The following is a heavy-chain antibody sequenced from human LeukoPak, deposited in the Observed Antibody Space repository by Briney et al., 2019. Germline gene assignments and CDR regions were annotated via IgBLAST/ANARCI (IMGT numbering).Heavy chain of an antibody. CDR3: AREMGGDYGSGTFFDL. CDR1: EFVFSDYY. J-gene: IGHJ4*02. Sequence: GGSLRLSCAASEFVFSDYYMSWVRQAPGKGLELVSYISSGGSTIYYADSVKGRFTISRDNAKNSLYLQMNSLRAEDTAVYYCAREMGGDYGSGTFFDLWGQGDMVTVSS. V-gene: IGHV3-11*01. D-gene: IGHD3-10*01. CDR2: ISSGGSTI.